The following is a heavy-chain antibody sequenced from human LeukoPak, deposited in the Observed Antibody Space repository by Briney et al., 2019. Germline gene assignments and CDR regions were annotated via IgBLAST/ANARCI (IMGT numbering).Heavy chain of an antibody. V-gene: IGHV3-53*01. Sequence: PGGPLRLSCAASGFTFTKYAMTWARQAPGKGLEWVSVIYSGGSTYYADSVKGRFTISRDNSKNTLYLQMNSLRAEDTSVYYCARAAAGGNALPFGYWGQGTLVTVSS. CDR2: IYSGGST. D-gene: IGHD4-23*01. J-gene: IGHJ4*02. CDR1: GFTFTKYA. CDR3: ARAAAGGNALPFGY.